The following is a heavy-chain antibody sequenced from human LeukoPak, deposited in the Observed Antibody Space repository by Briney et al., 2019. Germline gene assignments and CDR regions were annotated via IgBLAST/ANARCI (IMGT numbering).Heavy chain of an antibody. D-gene: IGHD4-17*01. J-gene: IGHJ4*02. CDR2: INHSGST. CDR3: ARAGGDYVEYYFDY. V-gene: IGHV4-34*01. CDR1: GGSFSGYY. Sequence: PSETLSLTCAVYGGSFSGYYWSWIRQPPGKGLEWIGEINHSGSTNYNPSLKSRVTISVDTSKNQFSLKLSSVTAADTAVYYCARAGGDYVEYYFDYWGQGTLVTVSS.